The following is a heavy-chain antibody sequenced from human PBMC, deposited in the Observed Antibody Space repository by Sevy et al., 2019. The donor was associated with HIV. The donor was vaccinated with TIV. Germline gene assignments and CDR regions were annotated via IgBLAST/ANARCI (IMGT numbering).Heavy chain of an antibody. CDR3: AKEGYYYDSRSSDWFDP. CDR1: GFNFSPYA. D-gene: IGHD3-22*01. V-gene: IGHV3-30*18. Sequence: GGSLRLSCAASGFNFSPYAMHWVRQGPGKALEWVATVSSDGTTRSYVDSIKGRFSLSRDNSKNTLYLQMNNLTPEDTAVYYCAKEGYYYDSRSSDWFDPWGPGALVTVSS. CDR2: VSSDGTTR. J-gene: IGHJ5*02.